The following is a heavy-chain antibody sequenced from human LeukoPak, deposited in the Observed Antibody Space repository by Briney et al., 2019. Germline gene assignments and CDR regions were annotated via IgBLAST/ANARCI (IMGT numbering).Heavy chain of an antibody. V-gene: IGHV1-58*01. CDR2: IVVGSGNT. J-gene: IGHJ3*02. CDR1: GFTFTSSA. D-gene: IGHD1-26*01. Sequence: SVKVSCKASGFTFTSSAVQWVRQARGQRLEWIGWIVVGSGNTKYAQKFQERVTITRDMSTSTAYMELSSLRSEDTAVYYCAAIDSGSYIAAFDIWGQGTMVTVSS. CDR3: AAIDSGSYIAAFDI.